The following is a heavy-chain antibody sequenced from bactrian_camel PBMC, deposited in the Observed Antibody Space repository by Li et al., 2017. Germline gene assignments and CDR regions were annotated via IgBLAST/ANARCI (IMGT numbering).Heavy chain of an antibody. J-gene: IGHJ4*01. D-gene: IGHD5*01. V-gene: IGHV3S7*01. Sequence: QVQLVESGGGLVQPGGSLRLSCGASGFTFSSAAMSWVRQAPGKGLEWVSGIYKDGRNTYYADSVKGRFTISRDNAKNTLYLQMNSLKPEDTGVYYCAADRSPVHGWVHLPSEYKYWSQGTQVTVS. CDR3: AADRSPVHGWVHLPSEYKY. CDR1: GFTFSSAA. CDR2: IYKDGRNT.